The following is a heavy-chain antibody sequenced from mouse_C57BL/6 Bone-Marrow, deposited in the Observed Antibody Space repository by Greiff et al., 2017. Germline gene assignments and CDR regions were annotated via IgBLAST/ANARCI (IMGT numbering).Heavy chain of an antibody. D-gene: IGHD2-4*01. V-gene: IGHV1-74*01. CDR2: IHPSDSDT. Sequence: VQLQQTGAELVKPGASVKVSCKASGYTFTSYWMHWVKQRPGQGLEWIGRIHPSDSDTNYNQKFKGKATLTVDKTSSTAYRQLSSLTSEDSAVYYCAIGRGYDYDPFAYWGQGTLVTVSA. CDR1: GYTFTSYW. CDR3: AIGRGYDYDPFAY. J-gene: IGHJ3*01.